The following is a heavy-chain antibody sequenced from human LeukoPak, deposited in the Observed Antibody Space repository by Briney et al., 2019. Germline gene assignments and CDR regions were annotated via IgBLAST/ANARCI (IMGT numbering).Heavy chain of an antibody. D-gene: IGHD2-2*01. CDR1: GFTFSSCS. CDR2: ISGSGDST. Sequence: GGSLRLSCAASGFTFSSCSMSWVRQAPGKGLEWVSVISGSGDSTYYADSVKGRFTISRDNSKNTLYLQMNSLRVEDTAVYYCAKRYCSSTSCYSIDYWGQGTLVTVSS. CDR3: AKRYCSSTSCYSIDY. V-gene: IGHV3-23*01. J-gene: IGHJ4*02.